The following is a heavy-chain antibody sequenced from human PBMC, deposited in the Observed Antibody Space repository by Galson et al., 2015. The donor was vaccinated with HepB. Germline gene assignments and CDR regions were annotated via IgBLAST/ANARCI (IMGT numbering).Heavy chain of an antibody. Sequence: SVKVSCKASGGTFSSYTISWVRQAPGQGLEWMGRIIPILGIANYAQKFQGRVTITADKSTSTAYMELSSLRSEDTAVYYCAREEAQGHYCGGNCYWGGGGQGTLVTVSS. V-gene: IGHV1-69*04. CDR2: IIPILGIA. CDR3: AREEAQGHYCGGNCYWGG. D-gene: IGHD2-21*02. CDR1: GGTFSSYT. J-gene: IGHJ4*02.